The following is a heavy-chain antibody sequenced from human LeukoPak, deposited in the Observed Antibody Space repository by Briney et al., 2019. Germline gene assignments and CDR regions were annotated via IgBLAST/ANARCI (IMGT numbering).Heavy chain of an antibody. V-gene: IGHV3-23*01. CDR3: AKAPHCPNDVCRYFDY. CDR1: GITLSNYG. D-gene: IGHD2-8*01. J-gene: IGHJ4*02. CDR2: ISASGGGT. Sequence: SGGSLRLSCAVSGITLSNYGMSWVRQAPGKGLEWVSAISASGGGTYYADSVNGRFTISRDNSRSTVFLQMSSLRAEDTAVYYCAKAPHCPNDVCRYFDYWGQGILVTVSS.